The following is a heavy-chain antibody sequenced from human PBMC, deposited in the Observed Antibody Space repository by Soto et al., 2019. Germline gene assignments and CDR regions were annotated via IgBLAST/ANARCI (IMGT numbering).Heavy chain of an antibody. CDR2: IYYSGST. V-gene: IGHV4-31*03. Sequence: SETLSLTCTVSGGSISSGGYYWSWIRQHPGKGLEWIGYIYYSGSTYYNPSLKSRVTISVDTSKNQFSLKLSSVTAADTAVYYCARGADIVGVVAPTPRYLDYWGQGTLVTFPS. D-gene: IGHD2-15*01. CDR1: GGSISSGGYY. CDR3: ARGADIVGVVAPTPRYLDY. J-gene: IGHJ4*02.